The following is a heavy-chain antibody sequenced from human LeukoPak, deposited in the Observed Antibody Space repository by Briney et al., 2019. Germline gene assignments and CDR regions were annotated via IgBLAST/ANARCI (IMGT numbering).Heavy chain of an antibody. CDR3: ARHKRGRAFDI. CDR2: IYYSGST. J-gene: IGHJ3*02. Sequence: PSETLSLTCTVSGGSISSYYWSWIRQPAGKGLEWIGYIYYSGSTNYNPSLKSRVTISVDTSKNQFSLKLSSVTAADTAVYYCARHKRGRAFDIWGQGTMVTVSS. CDR1: GGSISSYY. V-gene: IGHV4-59*08. D-gene: IGHD6-25*01.